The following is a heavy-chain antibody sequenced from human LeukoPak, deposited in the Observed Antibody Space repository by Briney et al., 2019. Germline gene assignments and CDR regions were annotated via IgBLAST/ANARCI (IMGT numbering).Heavy chain of an antibody. J-gene: IGHJ4*02. CDR2: INPNSGGT. CDR3: ARDNSITFGGVADY. V-gene: IGHV1-2*02. Sequence: ASVKVSCKASGYTFTSYYMHWVRQAPGQGLEWMGWINPNSGGTNYAQKFQGRVTMTRDTSISTAYMELSRLRSDDTAVYYCARDNSITFGGVADYWGQGTLVTVSS. CDR1: GYTFTSYY. D-gene: IGHD3-16*01.